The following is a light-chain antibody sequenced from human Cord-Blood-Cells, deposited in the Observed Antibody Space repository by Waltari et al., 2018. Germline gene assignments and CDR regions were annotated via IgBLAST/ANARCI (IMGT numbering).Light chain of an antibody. Sequence: QSALTQPASVSGAPGQSITLPCPGTSSDDGGHHYLSGYQQHPGNAPKLIIYDVSNRPSGVSNRFSGSKSGNTAPLTISGLQAEDEADYYCSSYTSSSTYVFGTGTNVTVL. CDR2: DVS. V-gene: IGLV2-14*03. CDR1: SSDDGGHHY. CDR3: SSYTSSSTYV. J-gene: IGLJ1*01.